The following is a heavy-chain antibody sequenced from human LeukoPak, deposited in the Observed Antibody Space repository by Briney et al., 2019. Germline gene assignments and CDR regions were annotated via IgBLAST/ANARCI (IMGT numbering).Heavy chain of an antibody. D-gene: IGHD6-13*01. V-gene: IGHV3-33*01. CDR3: ARDGFSSSWYGRALDY. J-gene: IGHJ4*02. CDR2: IWYDESNK. Sequence: GGSLRLSCAASGFSSYGMHWVRQAPGKGLEWVAVIWYDESNKYYADSVKGRFTISRDNSRNTLYMQMNSLRAEDTAVYYCARDGFSSSWYGRALDYWGQGTLVTVSS. CDR1: GFSSYG.